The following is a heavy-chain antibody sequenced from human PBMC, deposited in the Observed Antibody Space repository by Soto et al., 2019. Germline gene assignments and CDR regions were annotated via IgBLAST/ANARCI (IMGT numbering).Heavy chain of an antibody. J-gene: IGHJ6*02. Sequence: QVQLQESGPGLVKPSETLSLTCTVSGGSISSYYWSWIRQPPGKGLEWIGYIYYSGSTNYNPSLKSRVTISVDTSKNQFSLKLSSVTAADTAVYYCAMTTEYYYYGMDVWGQGTTVTVSS. CDR3: AMTTEYYYYGMDV. D-gene: IGHD4-17*01. CDR2: IYYSGST. CDR1: GGSISSYY. V-gene: IGHV4-59*01.